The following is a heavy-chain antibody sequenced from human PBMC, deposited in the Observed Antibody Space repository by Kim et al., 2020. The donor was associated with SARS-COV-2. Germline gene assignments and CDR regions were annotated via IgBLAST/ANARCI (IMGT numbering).Heavy chain of an antibody. V-gene: IGHV4-39*07. D-gene: IGHD6-6*01. J-gene: IGHJ5*02. Sequence: SNYYNPSLKSRVTISVDTSKNQFSLKLSSVTAADTAVYYCARGLENRFDPWGQGTLVTVSS. CDR3: ARGLENRFDP. CDR2: SN.